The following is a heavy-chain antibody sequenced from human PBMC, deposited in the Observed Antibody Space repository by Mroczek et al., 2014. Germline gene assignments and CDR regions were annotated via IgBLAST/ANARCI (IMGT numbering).Heavy chain of an antibody. D-gene: IGHD3-3*01. CDR2: LSLVDSDT. Sequence: VQLVESEAEVEKXRGRSLKISCKGSGYSFTSYWIGWVRQMPGKGLEWMGSHLSLVDSDTTIQPVLPKGQVTISADKSISTAYLQWSSLKASDTAMYYCARSGEGERFLEWQPPMGFDYWGQGTLVTVSS. J-gene: IGHJ4*02. V-gene: IGHV5-51*03. CDR1: GYSFTSYW. CDR3: ARSGEGERFLEWQPPMGFDY.